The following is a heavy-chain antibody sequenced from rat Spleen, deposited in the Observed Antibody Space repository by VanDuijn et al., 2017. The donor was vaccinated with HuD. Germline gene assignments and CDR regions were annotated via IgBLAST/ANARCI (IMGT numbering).Heavy chain of an antibody. Sequence: NYWGWIRKFPGNKMEWMGYISYSGSTNYNPSLKSRISITRDTSKNQFFLQINSVTTEDTATYYCARASWDDFDYWGQGVMVTVSS. J-gene: IGHJ2*01. CDR2: ISYSGST. V-gene: IGHV3-1*01. D-gene: IGHD1-2*01. CDR3: ARASWDDFDY. CDR1: NY.